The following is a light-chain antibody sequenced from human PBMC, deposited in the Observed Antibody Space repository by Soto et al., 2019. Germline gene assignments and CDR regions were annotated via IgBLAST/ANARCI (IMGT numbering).Light chain of an antibody. CDR1: QSVRNN. J-gene: IGKJ5*01. V-gene: IGKV3-15*01. CDR3: QQYNNWPPIT. CDR2: YAS. Sequence: EIMMTQSPATLSVSPGERATLSCRASQSVRNNFAWYQQKPGQAPRLLIYYASTRATRIPARFSGSGSGTEFTLTISSLQSEDFALYYCQQYNNWPPITFGQGTRLEIK.